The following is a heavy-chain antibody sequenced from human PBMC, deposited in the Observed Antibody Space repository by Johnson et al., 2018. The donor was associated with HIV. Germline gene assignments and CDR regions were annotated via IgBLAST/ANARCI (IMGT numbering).Heavy chain of an antibody. CDR1: GFTFDDYA. CDR3: AKADTMAGDAFDI. V-gene: IGHV3-9*01. J-gene: IGHJ3*02. CDR2: ISWNSGSI. D-gene: IGHD2-2*01. Sequence: VQLVESGGGVVRPGGSLRLSCAASGFTFDDYAMHWVRQAPGKGLEWVSGISWNSGSIGYADSVKGRFTISRDNAKNSLYLQMNSLRGEDTALYYCAKADTMAGDAFDIWGQGTMVTVSS.